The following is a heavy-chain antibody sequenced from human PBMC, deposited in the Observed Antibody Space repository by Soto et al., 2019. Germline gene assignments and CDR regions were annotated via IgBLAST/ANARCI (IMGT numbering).Heavy chain of an antibody. V-gene: IGHV4-4*07. CDR2: IYATGTT. Sequence: SETLSLTCTVSGASISGFYWSWIRKSAGKGLEWIGRIYATGTTDYNPSLKSRVMMSVDTSKKQFSLKLRSVTAADTAVYYCVRDGTKTLRDWFNPWGQGISVTVSS. CDR1: GASISGFY. J-gene: IGHJ5*02. D-gene: IGHD1-1*01. CDR3: VRDGTKTLRDWFNP.